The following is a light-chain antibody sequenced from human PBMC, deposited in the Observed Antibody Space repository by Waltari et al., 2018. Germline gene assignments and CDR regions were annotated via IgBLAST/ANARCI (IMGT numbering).Light chain of an antibody. CDR2: DVS. Sequence: QSALTQPASVSGSPGQSITISCTGTSSDAGGYNYVSWYQQHPGKAPKLMIFDVSKRPSGVSNLFSGSKSGSTASLTISGLQAEDEADFYCNSYTSSSTWVFGGGTKLTVL. CDR1: SSDAGGYNY. J-gene: IGLJ3*02. CDR3: NSYTSSSTWV. V-gene: IGLV2-14*01.